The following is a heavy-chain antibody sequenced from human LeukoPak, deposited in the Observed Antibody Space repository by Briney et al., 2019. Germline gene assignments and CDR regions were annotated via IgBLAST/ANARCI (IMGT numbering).Heavy chain of an antibody. Sequence: PSETLSLTCTVSGGSISSYYWSWIRQPPGKGLEWIGYIYYSGSTNYNPSLKSRVTISVDTSKNQFSLKLSSVTAADTAVYYCARDYSGWLYLDYWGQGTLVTVSS. V-gene: IGHV4-59*08. CDR2: IYYSGST. J-gene: IGHJ4*02. CDR3: ARDYSGWLYLDY. D-gene: IGHD6-19*01. CDR1: GGSISSYY.